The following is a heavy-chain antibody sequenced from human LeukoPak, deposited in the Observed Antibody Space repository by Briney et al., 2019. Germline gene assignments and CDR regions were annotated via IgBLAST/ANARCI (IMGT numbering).Heavy chain of an antibody. V-gene: IGHV3-48*03. Sequence: GAPLRLSCAASGFTFSSFEMNWVRQPPGKVLEWVSYISSSGRNIYYADSVKGRFTVSRDNAKNSLYLQMNSLRAEDTAVYYCARDQQWLPDYWGQGTRVTVSS. CDR3: ARDQQWLPDY. D-gene: IGHD6-19*01. J-gene: IGHJ4*02. CDR1: GFTFSSFE. CDR2: ISSSGRNI.